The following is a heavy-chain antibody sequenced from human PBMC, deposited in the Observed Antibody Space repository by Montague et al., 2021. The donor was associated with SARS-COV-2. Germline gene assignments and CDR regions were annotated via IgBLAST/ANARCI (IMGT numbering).Heavy chain of an antibody. D-gene: IGHD3-10*01. V-gene: IGHV4-4*07. CDR3: ARDRFDFGAGRQGTIDF. Sequence: SETLSLTCSVSGDSITNHYWSWIRQPAGKGPEWIGRMHFTGKTNFSPFSSSRLTMSPDTSKNQFSLKLTSVTAADTAIYFCARDRFDFGAGRQGTIDFWGQGTLVTVSS. J-gene: IGHJ4*02. CDR2: MHFTGKT. CDR1: GDSITNHY.